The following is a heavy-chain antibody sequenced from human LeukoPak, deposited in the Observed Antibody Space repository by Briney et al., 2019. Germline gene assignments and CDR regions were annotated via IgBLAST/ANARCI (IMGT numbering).Heavy chain of an antibody. CDR3: AREPPVYYYGPVGYFDY. Sequence: PSETLSLTCTVSGGSISSGGYYWSWIRQHPGKGLEWIGYIYYSGSTYYNPSLKSRVTISVDTSKNQFSLKLSSVTAADTAVYYCAREPPVYYYGPVGYFDYWGQGTLVTVSS. CDR1: GGSISSGGYY. J-gene: IGHJ4*02. V-gene: IGHV4-31*03. D-gene: IGHD3-10*01. CDR2: IYYSGST.